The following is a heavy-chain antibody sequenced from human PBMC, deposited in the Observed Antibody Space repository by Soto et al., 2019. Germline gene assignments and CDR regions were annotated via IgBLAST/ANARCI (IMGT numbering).Heavy chain of an antibody. J-gene: IGHJ4*02. CDR1: GGSISSSSYY. V-gene: IGHV4-39*01. D-gene: IGHD3-16*01. CDR2: IYYSGST. Sequence: QLQLQESGPGLVKPSETLSLTCTVSGGSISSSSYYWGWIRQPPGKGLEWIGSIYYSGSTYYNPSLKSRVTISVDTSKNQFSLKLSSVTAADTAVYYCARQRGVWDFDYWGQGTLVTVSS. CDR3: ARQRGVWDFDY.